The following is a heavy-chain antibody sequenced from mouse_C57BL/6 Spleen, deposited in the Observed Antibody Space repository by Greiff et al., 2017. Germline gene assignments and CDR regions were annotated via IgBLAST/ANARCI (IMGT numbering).Heavy chain of an antibody. V-gene: IGHV5-17*01. CDR3: AKNDYDVPSYYAMDY. CDR1: GFTFSDYG. CDR2: ISSGSSTI. Sequence: EVQVVESGGGLVKPGGSLKLSCAASGFTFSDYGMHWVRQAPEKGLEWVAYISSGSSTIYYADTVKGRFTISRDNAKNTLFLQMTSLRSEDTAMYYCAKNDYDVPSYYAMDYWGQGTSVTVSS. J-gene: IGHJ4*01. D-gene: IGHD2-4*01.